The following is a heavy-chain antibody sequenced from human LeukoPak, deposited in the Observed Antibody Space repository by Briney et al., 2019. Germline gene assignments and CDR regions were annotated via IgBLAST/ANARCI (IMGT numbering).Heavy chain of an antibody. CDR2: IIPILGIA. Sequence: SVKVSCKASGGTFSSYAISWVRQAPGQGLEWMGRIIPILGIANYAQKFQGRVTITADKSTSTAYMELSSLRSEDTAVYYCARGVVATIRRAVRLDYWDQGTLVTVSS. V-gene: IGHV1-69*04. D-gene: IGHD5-12*01. CDR3: ARGVVATIRRAVRLDY. J-gene: IGHJ4*02. CDR1: GGTFSSYA.